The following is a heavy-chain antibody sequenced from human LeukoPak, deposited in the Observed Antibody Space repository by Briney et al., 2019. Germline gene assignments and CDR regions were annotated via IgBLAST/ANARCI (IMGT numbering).Heavy chain of an antibody. D-gene: IGHD3-22*01. CDR1: GGSISSGGYY. Sequence: PSETLSLTCTVSGGSISSGGYYWSWIRQRPGKGLEWIGYISYGGSTYYNPSLKSRLTISVDTSKNQFSLKLSSVTAADTAVYYCARWRRISMIVVVTNAFDIWGQGTMVTVSP. CDR3: ARWRRISMIVVVTNAFDI. CDR2: ISYGGST. J-gene: IGHJ3*02. V-gene: IGHV4-31*03.